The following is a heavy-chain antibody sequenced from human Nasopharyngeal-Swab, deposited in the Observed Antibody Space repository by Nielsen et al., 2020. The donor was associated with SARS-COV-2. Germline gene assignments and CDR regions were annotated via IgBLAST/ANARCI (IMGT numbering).Heavy chain of an antibody. CDR1: GFTFSSYS. Sequence: GGSLRLSCAASGFTFSSYSMNWVRQAPGKGLEWVSSISSSSSYIYYADSVKGRFTISRDNAKNTLYLQMNSLTVDDTAVYYCARSYNPGGFGWLLSNDWGQGTLVTVSS. J-gene: IGHJ4*02. D-gene: IGHD3-9*01. CDR2: ISSSSSYI. V-gene: IGHV3-21*01. CDR3: ARSYNPGGFGWLLSND.